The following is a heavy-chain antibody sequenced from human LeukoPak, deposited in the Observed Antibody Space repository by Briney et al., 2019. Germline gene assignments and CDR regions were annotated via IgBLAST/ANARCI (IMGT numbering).Heavy chain of an antibody. Sequence: GASVKVSCKASGYTFTGYYMHWVRQAPGQGLEWMGWINPNSGGTNYAQKFQGRVTMTRDTSISTAYMELSRLRSDDTAVYYCARDRRITMIGPWAPMQEDYWGQGTLVTVFS. V-gene: IGHV1-2*02. CDR1: GYTFTGYY. CDR2: INPNSGGT. J-gene: IGHJ4*02. D-gene: IGHD3-22*01. CDR3: ARDRRITMIGPWAPMQEDY.